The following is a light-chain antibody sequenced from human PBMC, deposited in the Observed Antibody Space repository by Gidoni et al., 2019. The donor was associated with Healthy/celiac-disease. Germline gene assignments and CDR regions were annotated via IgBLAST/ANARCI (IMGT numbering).Light chain of an antibody. J-gene: IGKJ2*01. CDR2: AAS. CDR3: LRYHTCPPYT. Sequence: DIQITQSPSSLSASVGDRVTITCRARQGSRNDLGWDQQIPEKAPKRLIYAASSLERGVPSRFSGSGFGTELNLTISSMQPEDFATYFCLRYHTCPPYTFGQGTKLEIK. CDR1: QGSRND. V-gene: IGKV1-17*01.